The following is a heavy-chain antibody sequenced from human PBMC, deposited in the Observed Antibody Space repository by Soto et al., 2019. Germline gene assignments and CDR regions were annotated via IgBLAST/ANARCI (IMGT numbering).Heavy chain of an antibody. D-gene: IGHD2-2*01. J-gene: IGHJ5*02. V-gene: IGHV3-74*01. CDR3: ARAQMPGES. Sequence: EVQLVESGGGLVQPGGSLRLSCAASGFSLGPYWMHWVRQVPGKGLVWVARINGDGSTTNYADSVKGRFTISRDNAKNTLYLQMNSLRAEATAVYHCARAQMPGESWGQGTLVTVSS. CDR2: INGDGSTT. CDR1: GFSLGPYW.